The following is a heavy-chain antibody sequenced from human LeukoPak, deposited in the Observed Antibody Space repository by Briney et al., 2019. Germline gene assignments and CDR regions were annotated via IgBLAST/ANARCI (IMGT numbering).Heavy chain of an antibody. CDR3: ARDGPPLLWFGEGYFDY. CDR2: IKQDGSEK. D-gene: IGHD3-10*01. V-gene: IGHV3-7*01. CDR1: GFTFSSNW. J-gene: IGHJ4*02. Sequence: GGSLRLSCGVSGFTFSSNWMSWVRQAPGKGLEWVANIKQDGSEKYYVDSEKGRFTISRDNAKNSLFLQMNSLRAEDTAVYYCARDGPPLLWFGEGYFDYWGQGTLVTVSS.